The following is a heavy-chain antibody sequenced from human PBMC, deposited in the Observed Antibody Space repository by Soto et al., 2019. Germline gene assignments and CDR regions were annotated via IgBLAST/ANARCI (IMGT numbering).Heavy chain of an antibody. Sequence: EVQLVESGGGLVQPGGSLRLSCAASGFTVSSYWMSWVRQAPGKGLEWVANIKQDGSEKYYVDSVKGRFNISRDNAKNSLYLQMNSLRAEDTAVYYCARDGMTTAYAYYYYYGMDVWGQETTFTVSS. CDR2: IKQDGSEK. D-gene: IGHD4-17*01. V-gene: IGHV3-7*01. CDR3: ARDGMTTAYAYYYYYGMDV. J-gene: IGHJ6*02. CDR1: GFTVSSYW.